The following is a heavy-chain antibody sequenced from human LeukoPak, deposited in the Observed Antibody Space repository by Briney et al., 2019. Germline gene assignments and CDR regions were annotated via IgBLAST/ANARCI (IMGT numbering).Heavy chain of an antibody. V-gene: IGHV3-23*01. CDR2: ISGSGGST. J-gene: IGHJ4*02. D-gene: IGHD3-22*01. CDR3: AKDGGITMIVVVPYYFDY. CDR1: GFTFSSYA. Sequence: GGSLRLSCAASGFTFSSYAMSWVRQAPGKGLEWVSAISGSGGSTYYADSVKGRFTISRDNSKNTLYLQMNSLRAEDTAVYYCAKDGGITMIVVVPYYFDYWGQGTLVTVSS.